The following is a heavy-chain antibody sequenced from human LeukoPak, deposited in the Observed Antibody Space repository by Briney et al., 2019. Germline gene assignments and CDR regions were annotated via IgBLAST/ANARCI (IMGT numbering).Heavy chain of an antibody. J-gene: IGHJ4*02. V-gene: IGHV4-59*01. Sequence: SETLSLTCTVSVGSISSYYWSWIRQPPGKGLEWLGSIYYSGSTNYNPSLKSRVTISVDTSKNQFSLKLSSVTAEDTALYYCAREYSSSSSYFDYWGQGTLAPSPQ. CDR3: AREYSSSSSYFDY. D-gene: IGHD6-6*01. CDR1: VGSISSYY. CDR2: IYYSGST.